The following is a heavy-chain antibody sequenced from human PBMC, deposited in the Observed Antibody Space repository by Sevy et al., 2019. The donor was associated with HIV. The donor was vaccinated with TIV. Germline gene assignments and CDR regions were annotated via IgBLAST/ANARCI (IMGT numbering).Heavy chain of an antibody. Sequence: GGSLRLSCAASGFTFSSYAMHWVRQAPGKGLEWVAVISYDGSNKYYADSVKGRFTISRDNSKNTLYLQMNSLRAEDTAVYYCARANYDFWSGYYIWGGKGYFDYWGQGTLVTVSS. J-gene: IGHJ4*02. CDR3: ARANYDFWSGYYIWGGKGYFDY. V-gene: IGHV3-30-3*01. D-gene: IGHD3-3*01. CDR2: ISYDGSNK. CDR1: GFTFSSYA.